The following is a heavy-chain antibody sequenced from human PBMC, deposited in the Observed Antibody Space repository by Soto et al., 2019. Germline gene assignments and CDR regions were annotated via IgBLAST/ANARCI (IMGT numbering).Heavy chain of an antibody. CDR2: ISGGGSNT. Sequence: GGSLRLSCAASGFPFSSYVMSWVRQAPGKGLEWVSGISGGGSNTFYADSVKGRFTISRDNSKNTLLLQMNSLGAEDTAVYYCAEDSNKYSSSLRGRYFDYWGQGSGVTVSS. D-gene: IGHD4-4*01. V-gene: IGHV3-23*01. J-gene: IGHJ4*02. CDR1: GFPFSSYV. CDR3: AEDSNKYSSSLRGRYFDY.